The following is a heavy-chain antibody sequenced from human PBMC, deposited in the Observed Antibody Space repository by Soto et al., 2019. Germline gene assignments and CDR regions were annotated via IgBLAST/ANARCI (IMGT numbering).Heavy chain of an antibody. CDR1: GYTFTSYG. J-gene: IGHJ4*02. CDR2: ISAYNGNT. V-gene: IGHV1-18*01. Sequence: QVQLVQSGAEVKKPGASVKVSCKASGYTFTSYGISWVRQAPGQGLEWMGWISAYNGNTNYAQKLQGRVTMTTDTDTTTAYKELRRRRPGDEAVYFYSRHGERIWLDYWGQGTLVTVSS. CDR3: SRHGERIWLDY. D-gene: IGHD3-9*01.